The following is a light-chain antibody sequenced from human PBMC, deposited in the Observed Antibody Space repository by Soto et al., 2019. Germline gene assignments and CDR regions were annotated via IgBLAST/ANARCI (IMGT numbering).Light chain of an antibody. CDR2: DVS. Sequence: AIHLTQSPSSLSASVGDRVTITCRASQDIRGALAWYQQKPGKAPKLLIYDVSSLESGVPSRFSGSGSGTDFTLTISSLQPEDFATYYCQQFNTYPITFGQGTRL. J-gene: IGKJ5*01. CDR1: QDIRGA. V-gene: IGKV1-13*02. CDR3: QQFNTYPIT.